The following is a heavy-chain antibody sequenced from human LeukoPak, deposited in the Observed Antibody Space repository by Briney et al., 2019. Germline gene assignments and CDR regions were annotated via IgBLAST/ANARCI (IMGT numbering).Heavy chain of an antibody. CDR2: ISGSGGST. CDR1: GFTFSSYA. J-gene: IGHJ4*02. Sequence: GGSLRLSCAASGFTFSSYAMNWVRRAPGKGLEWVSAISGSGGSTYYADSVKGRFTISRDNSKNTLYLQMNSLRAEDTAVYYCAKGSQVDYYDSSGYGDWGQGTLVTVSS. CDR3: AKGSQVDYYDSSGYGD. V-gene: IGHV3-23*01. D-gene: IGHD3-22*01.